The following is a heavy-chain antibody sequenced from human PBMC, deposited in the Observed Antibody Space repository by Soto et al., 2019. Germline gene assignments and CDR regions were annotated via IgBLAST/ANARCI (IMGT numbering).Heavy chain of an antibody. J-gene: IGHJ4*02. CDR2: IIPIFNST. D-gene: IGHD2-2*02. Sequence: ASVKVSCKVSGSRFSNYVISWVRQAPGHGLEWLGRIIPIFNSTKYAQSFQGRVTITADKSASTASLELSSLRSDDTAVYYCAREGRGKKAGYNGLVSLGYWGQGTLVTVSS. CDR1: GSRFSNYV. CDR3: AREGRGKKAGYNGLVSLGY. V-gene: IGHV1-69*06.